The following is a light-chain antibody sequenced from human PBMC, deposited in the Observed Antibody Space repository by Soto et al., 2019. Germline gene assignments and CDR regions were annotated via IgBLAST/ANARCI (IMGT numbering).Light chain of an antibody. CDR3: QQHGSSPIT. J-gene: IGKJ5*01. CDR1: QSVTNYQ. Sequence: EIVLTQSPGTLSLSPGERATLSCRASQSVTNYQLAWFRQKPGQAPRLLIWGASTRATGIPARFSGSGSGTDFTLTISSLQSEDFAVYYCQQHGSSPITFGQGTRLEIK. V-gene: IGKV3-20*01. CDR2: GAS.